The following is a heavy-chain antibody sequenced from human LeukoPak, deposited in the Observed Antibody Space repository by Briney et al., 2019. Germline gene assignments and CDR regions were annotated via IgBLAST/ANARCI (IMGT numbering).Heavy chain of an antibody. D-gene: IGHD1-26*01. J-gene: IGHJ4*02. V-gene: IGHV3-30-3*01. CDR1: GFTFSTYT. Sequence: PGGSLRLSCAASGFTFSTYTMNWVRQAPGKGLEWVAVTSYDGSNKYYADSVKGRFTISRDNSKNTLYLQMSSLRADDTAVYYCARNPLSGRYDPRDHFDYWGQGTLVSVSS. CDR2: TSYDGSNK. CDR3: ARNPLSGRYDPRDHFDY.